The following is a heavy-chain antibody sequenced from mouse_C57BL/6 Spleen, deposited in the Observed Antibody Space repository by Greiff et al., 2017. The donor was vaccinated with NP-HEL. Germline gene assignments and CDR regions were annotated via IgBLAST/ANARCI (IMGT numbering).Heavy chain of an antibody. J-gene: IGHJ3*01. CDR3: ASDRFAY. Sequence: VQLKESGPGLVAPSQSLSITCTASGFSLTSYGVDWVRQSPGKGLEWLGVIWGVGSTNYNSALKSRLSISKDNSKCQVFLNMNSLQTDDTAMYYCASDRFAYWGQGTLVTVSA. CDR1: GFSLTSYG. CDR2: IWGVGST. V-gene: IGHV2-6*01.